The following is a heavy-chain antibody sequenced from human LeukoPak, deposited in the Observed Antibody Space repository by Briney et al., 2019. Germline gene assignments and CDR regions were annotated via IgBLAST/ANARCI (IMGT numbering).Heavy chain of an antibody. CDR2: IYYSGST. CDR1: GGSISSYY. V-gene: IGHV4-59*01. Sequence: PPETLSLTCTVSGGSISSYYWSWIRQPPGKGLEWIGYIYYSGSTNYNPSLKSRVTISVDTSKNQFSLKLSSVTAADTAVYYCARLPSRGRFDPWGQGTLVTVSS. J-gene: IGHJ5*02. CDR3: ARLPSRGRFDP. D-gene: IGHD5-12*01.